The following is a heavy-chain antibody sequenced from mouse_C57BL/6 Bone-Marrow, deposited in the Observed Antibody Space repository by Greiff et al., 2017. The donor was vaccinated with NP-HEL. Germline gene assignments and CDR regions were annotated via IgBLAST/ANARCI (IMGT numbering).Heavy chain of an antibody. CDR3: ARGAY. CDR2: IYPGDGDT. J-gene: IGHJ3*01. V-gene: IGHV1-80*01. Sequence: QVQLQQSGAELVKPGASVKISCTASGYEFSNYWMNWVKQRPGKGLEWIGQIYPGDGDTNYTGKFKGKATLTADKSSSTAYMQLSRLTSEDSAGYVCARGAYWGQGTLVTVSA. CDR1: GYEFSNYW.